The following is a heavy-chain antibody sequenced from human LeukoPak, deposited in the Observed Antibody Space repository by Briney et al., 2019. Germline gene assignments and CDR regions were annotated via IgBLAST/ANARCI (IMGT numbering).Heavy chain of an antibody. CDR3: ARGGNCGGDCYPHDAFDI. J-gene: IGHJ3*02. V-gene: IGHV4-59*08. D-gene: IGHD2-21*02. CDR1: GGSISSYY. Sequence: SETLSLTCTVSGGSISSYYWSWIRRPPGKGLEWIGYMYYSVSTNYNPSLKSRVSLSVDTSSNQLSLKLSSVTAADTAVYYCARGGNCGGDCYPHDAFDIWGQGTMVTVSS. CDR2: MYYSVST.